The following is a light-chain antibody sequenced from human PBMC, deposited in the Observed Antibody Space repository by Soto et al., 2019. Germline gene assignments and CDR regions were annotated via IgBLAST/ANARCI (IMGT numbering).Light chain of an antibody. V-gene: IGLV2-14*01. J-gene: IGLJ2*01. Sequence: ALTQPASVSGSPGQSITISCTGTSSDVGGYNYVSWYQQHPGKAPKVMIYDVSNRPSGVSNRFSGSKSGNTASLTISGLQAEDEADYYCSSYTSSSTVVFGGGTKLTVL. CDR2: DVS. CDR3: SSYTSSSTVV. CDR1: SSDVGGYNY.